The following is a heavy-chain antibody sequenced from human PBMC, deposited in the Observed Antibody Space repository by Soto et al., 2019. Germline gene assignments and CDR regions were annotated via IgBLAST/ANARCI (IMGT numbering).Heavy chain of an antibody. Sequence: GGSLRLSCAASGFTFSSYAMHWVRQAPGKGLEWVAVISYDGSNKYYADSVKGRFTISRDNSKNTLYLQMNSLRAEGTAVYYCARESGIAARRGSYNWFDPWGQGTLVTVSS. D-gene: IGHD6-6*01. V-gene: IGHV3-30-3*01. CDR1: GFTFSSYA. J-gene: IGHJ5*02. CDR2: ISYDGSNK. CDR3: ARESGIAARRGSYNWFDP.